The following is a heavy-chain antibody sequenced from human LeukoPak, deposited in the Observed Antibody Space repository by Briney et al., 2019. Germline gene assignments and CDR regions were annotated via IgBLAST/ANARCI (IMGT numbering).Heavy chain of an antibody. CDR1: AYTFTTYY. D-gene: IGHD3-10*01. CDR3: ARDWRIALVRGVINVPGGMNV. V-gene: IGHV1-46*01. Sequence: ASVKVSCKSSAYTFTTYYIHWVRQAPGQPLEWIGMIYPSTGSTYYAQRIQGRVTMTRDTSTSTVYMELGSLTSDDTAVYYCARDWRIALVRGVINVPGGMNVWGQGTTVTVSS. J-gene: IGHJ6*02. CDR2: IYPSTGST.